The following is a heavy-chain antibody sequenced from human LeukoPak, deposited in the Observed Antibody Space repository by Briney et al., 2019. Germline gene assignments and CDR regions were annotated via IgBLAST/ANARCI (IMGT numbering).Heavy chain of an antibody. D-gene: IGHD2-15*01. V-gene: IGHV3-21*01. J-gene: IGHJ4*02. CDR1: GFTFSVFD. CDR2: ITSSSTYK. CDR3: VAPSCGGGACYAFDF. Sequence: PGGSLRLSCAASGFTFSVFDMNWVRQAPGKGLEWISSITSSSTYKYYADSVRGRFTISRDNAKNSLFLQMDSLTAEDTAVYYCVAPSCGGGACYAFDFWGQGILVTVPS.